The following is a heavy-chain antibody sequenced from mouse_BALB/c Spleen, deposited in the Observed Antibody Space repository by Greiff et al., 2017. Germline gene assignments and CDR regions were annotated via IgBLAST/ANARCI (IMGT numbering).Heavy chain of an antibody. CDR3: ASDYYGSKPSWFAY. CDR1: GYSITSDYA. CDR2: ISYSGST. Sequence: EVMLVESGPGLVKPSQSLSLTCTVTGYSITSDYAWNWIRQFPGNKLEWMGYISYSGSTSYNPSLKSRISITRDTSKNQFFLQLNSVTTEDTATYYCASDYYGSKPSWFAYWGQGTLVTVSA. V-gene: IGHV3-2*02. D-gene: IGHD1-1*01. J-gene: IGHJ3*01.